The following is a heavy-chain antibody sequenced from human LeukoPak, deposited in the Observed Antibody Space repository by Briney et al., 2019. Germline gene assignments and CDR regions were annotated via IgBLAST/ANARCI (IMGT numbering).Heavy chain of an antibody. D-gene: IGHD3-22*01. CDR3: AKFDSSGYYYSPIDY. V-gene: IGHV3-23*01. CDR1: GFTFSSYA. J-gene: IGHJ4*02. Sequence: GGSLRLSCAASGFTFSSYAMSWVRQAPGKGLEWVSAISGSGGSTYYADSVKGRFTISRDNSKNTLYLQMNSLRAEDTAVYYCAKFDSSGYYYSPIDYWGQGTLVTVSS. CDR2: ISGSGGST.